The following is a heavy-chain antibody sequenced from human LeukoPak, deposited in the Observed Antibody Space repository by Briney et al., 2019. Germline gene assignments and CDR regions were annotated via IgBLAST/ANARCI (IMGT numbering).Heavy chain of an antibody. CDR1: GFPFSDFS. CDR3: AKQSYARSLGE. D-gene: IGHD2-8*01. V-gene: IGHV3-23*01. Sequence: PGGSLRLSCATSGFPFSDFSMSWVRQAPGKGLEWISTTNSGGTSTYYAESVKGRFTISRDNSKNTLYLQMSSLRVEDTAVYYCAKQSYARSLGEGGPGILVSVSS. J-gene: IGHJ4*02. CDR2: TNSGGTST.